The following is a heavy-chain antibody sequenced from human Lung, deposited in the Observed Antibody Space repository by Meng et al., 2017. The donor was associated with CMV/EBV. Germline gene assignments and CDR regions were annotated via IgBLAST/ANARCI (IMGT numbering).Heavy chain of an antibody. J-gene: IGHJ4*02. D-gene: IGHD6-13*01. Sequence: SXTXSLXCTVSGDSMNNYYWNWIRQPPGKGLEWIGYMYYSGSTNYNPSLKSRVTISVDTSKNQFSLILSSVTAADTAVYYCARGGRGAAAGQDYWGQGTXVTVSS. CDR2: MYYSGST. CDR1: GDSMNNYY. V-gene: IGHV4-59*01. CDR3: ARGGRGAAAGQDY.